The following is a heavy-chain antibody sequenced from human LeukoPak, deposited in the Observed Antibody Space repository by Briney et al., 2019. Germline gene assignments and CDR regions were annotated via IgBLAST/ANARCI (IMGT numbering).Heavy chain of an antibody. Sequence: SETLSLTCTVSGDSINGYYWSWIRQPPGKGLEWIGYIYYSGSTNYNPSLKSRVTISVDTSKNLFSLKLSSVTAADTAVYYCARHLGADGSGSYYNRYFDYWGQGTLVTVSS. CDR1: GDSINGYY. D-gene: IGHD3-10*01. CDR3: ARHLGADGSGSYYNRYFDY. J-gene: IGHJ4*02. CDR2: IYYSGST. V-gene: IGHV4-59*08.